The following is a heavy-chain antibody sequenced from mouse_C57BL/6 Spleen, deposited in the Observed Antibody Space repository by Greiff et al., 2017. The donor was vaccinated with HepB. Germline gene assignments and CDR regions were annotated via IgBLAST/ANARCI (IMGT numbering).Heavy chain of an antibody. Sequence: VKLQESGPELVKPGASVKISCKASGYAFSSSWMNWVKQRPGKGLEWIGRIYPGDGDTNYNGKFKGKATLTADKSSSTAYMQLSSLTSEDSAVYFCARSHYYGSSPLAYWGQGTLVTVSA. CDR1: GYAFSSSW. D-gene: IGHD1-1*01. V-gene: IGHV1-82*01. J-gene: IGHJ3*01. CDR2: IYPGDGDT. CDR3: ARSHYYGSSPLAY.